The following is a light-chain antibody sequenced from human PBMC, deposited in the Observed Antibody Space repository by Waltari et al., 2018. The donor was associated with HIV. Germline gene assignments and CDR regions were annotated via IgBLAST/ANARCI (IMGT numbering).Light chain of an antibody. Sequence: QPVLTQPPSASGSLGASVTLTCTLSSGHSSNAIAWHQQQPEKGPRFLMKVNSDGSHNRGGGIPDRFSGSTYGAERYLTISSPQAEDEADYYCQTCGTGIAVFGGGTNLTVL. V-gene: IGLV4-69*01. CDR1: SGHSSNA. CDR3: QTCGTGIAV. CDR2: VNSDGSH. J-gene: IGLJ3*02.